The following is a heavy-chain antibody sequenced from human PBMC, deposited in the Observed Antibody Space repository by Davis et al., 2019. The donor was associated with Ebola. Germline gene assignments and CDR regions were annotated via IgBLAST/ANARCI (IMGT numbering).Heavy chain of an antibody. Sequence: GSLRLSCTVSGGSISSYYWSWIRQPPGKGLEWIGYIYYSGSTNYNPSLKSRVTISVDTSKNQFSLKLSSVTAADTAVYYCARYRQLVHYYYGMDVWGQGTTVTVSS. CDR2: IYYSGST. V-gene: IGHV4-59*01. J-gene: IGHJ6*02. CDR3: ARYRQLVHYYYGMDV. CDR1: GGSISSYY. D-gene: IGHD6-6*01.